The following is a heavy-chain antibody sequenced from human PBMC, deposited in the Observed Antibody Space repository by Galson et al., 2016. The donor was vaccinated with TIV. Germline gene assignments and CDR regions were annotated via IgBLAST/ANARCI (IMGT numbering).Heavy chain of an antibody. V-gene: IGHV3-23*01. CDR2: VGFGSAEIGSDET. D-gene: IGHD1-7*01. J-gene: IGHJ1*01. CDR3: CHSWNYPY. CDR1: GFAFNTWA. Sequence: SLRLSCAASGFAFNTWAMSWVRQAPGKGLEWVSSVGFGSAEIGSDETYYADSVKGRFTISRDNSKSTVYLHMSSLRTEDTAVYYCCHSWNYPYWGRGTLVTVSS.